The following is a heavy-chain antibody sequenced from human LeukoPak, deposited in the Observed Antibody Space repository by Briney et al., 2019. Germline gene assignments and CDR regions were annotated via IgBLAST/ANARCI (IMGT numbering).Heavy chain of an antibody. CDR2: IYYSGST. Sequence: SETLSLTCTVSGGSISSYYWSWIRQPPGKGLEWIGYIYYSGSTSYNPSLKSRVTISVDTSKNQFSLKLSSVTAADTAVYYCARDGLRSGKYNWFDPWGQGTLVTVSS. V-gene: IGHV4-59*01. CDR3: ARDGLRSGKYNWFDP. CDR1: GGSISSYY. J-gene: IGHJ5*02. D-gene: IGHD3-16*01.